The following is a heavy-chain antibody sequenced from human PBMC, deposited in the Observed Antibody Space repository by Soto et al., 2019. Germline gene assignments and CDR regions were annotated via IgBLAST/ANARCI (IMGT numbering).Heavy chain of an antibody. D-gene: IGHD1-1*01. V-gene: IGHV3-53*01. CDR3: ASWHEREHAYDV. Sequence: ESGGGLIQPGESLRLSCAAFGLTVSGKKYVAWVRQAQGKGLEWVSALYDVDGSFYADSVKGRFTTSSDSSKTTVYLQMNGLRPDDTAVYYCASWHEREHAYDVWGQGTTVTVSS. J-gene: IGHJ3*01. CDR1: GLTVSGKKY. CDR2: LYDVDGS.